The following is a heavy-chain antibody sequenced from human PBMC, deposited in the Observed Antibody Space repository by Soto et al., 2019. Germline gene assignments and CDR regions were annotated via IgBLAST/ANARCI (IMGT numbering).Heavy chain of an antibody. D-gene: IGHD6-6*01. CDR1: GFTFSSYA. CDR3: AKDSTAYSSAYDFDS. Sequence: EVQLLESGGGLVQPGGSLRLSCAASGFTFSSYAMSWVRQAPGKGLEWVSTLSGSGGSTYSADSVNGRFTISRDNSKNTLYLQMNSLRAEDTAVYYCAKDSTAYSSAYDFDSWDQGTLVTVSS. J-gene: IGHJ4*02. V-gene: IGHV3-23*01. CDR2: LSGSGGST.